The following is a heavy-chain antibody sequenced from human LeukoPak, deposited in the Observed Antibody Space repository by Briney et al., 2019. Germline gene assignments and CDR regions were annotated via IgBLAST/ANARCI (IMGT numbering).Heavy chain of an antibody. V-gene: IGHV3-48*01. CDR3: ATVNGGEMYYYDSSGYNYFDY. CDR1: GFTFSGYW. J-gene: IGHJ4*02. CDR2: ISSSSDTI. Sequence: GGSLRLSCAASGFTFSGYWMTWVRQAPGKGLEWVSYISSSSDTIYYADSEKGRFTISRDNAKNSLHLQMNSLRAEDTAVYYCATVNGGEMYYYDSSGYNYFDYWGQGTLVTVSS. D-gene: IGHD3-22*01.